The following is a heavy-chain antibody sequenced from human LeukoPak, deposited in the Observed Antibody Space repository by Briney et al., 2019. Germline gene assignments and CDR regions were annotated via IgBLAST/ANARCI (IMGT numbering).Heavy chain of an antibody. Sequence: SETLSLTCAVYGGSFSGYYWSWIRQPPGKGLEWIGEINHSGSTNYNPSLKSRVTISVDTSKNQFSLKLSSVTAADTAVYYCARAYYDSSGYYFPDRDVWGKGTTVTVSS. D-gene: IGHD3-22*01. CDR2: INHSGST. CDR1: GGSFSGYY. CDR3: ARAYYDSSGYYFPDRDV. J-gene: IGHJ6*03. V-gene: IGHV4-34*01.